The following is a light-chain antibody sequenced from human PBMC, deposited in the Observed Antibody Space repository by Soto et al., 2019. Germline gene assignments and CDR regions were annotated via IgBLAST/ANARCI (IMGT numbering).Light chain of an antibody. V-gene: IGKV1-5*03. CDR3: QQYYHWPWT. Sequence: DLQMTQSPSTLSASVGDRVTITCRASQSINTWLAWYQQKPGKAPKFLIYKASTLQTGVPSRFSGSGSRTEFTLTITGLQSDDFATYYCQQYYHWPWTFGQGTKVEIK. J-gene: IGKJ1*01. CDR2: KAS. CDR1: QSINTW.